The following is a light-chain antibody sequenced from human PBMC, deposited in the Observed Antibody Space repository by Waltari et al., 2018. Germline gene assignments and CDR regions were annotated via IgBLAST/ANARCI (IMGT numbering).Light chain of an antibody. V-gene: IGLV2-14*03. CDR3: SSYISSSTLEL. CDR1: SSDVGGYNH. Sequence: QSALTQPASVSGSPGRSITIPCTGTSSDVGGYNHVPRYQQHPGKAPKLMIYDVSNRPSGVSNRFSGSKSGNTASLTISGLQAEDEADYYCSSYISSSTLELFGGGTSLTVL. J-gene: IGLJ2*01. CDR2: DVS.